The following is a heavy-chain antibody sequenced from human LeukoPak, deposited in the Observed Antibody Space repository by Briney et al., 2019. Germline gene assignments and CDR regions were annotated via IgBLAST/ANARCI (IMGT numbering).Heavy chain of an antibody. CDR3: ARSPQEADYDFWSGFNYYFDE. V-gene: IGHV3-33*01. J-gene: IGHJ4*02. CDR1: GFTFSSYG. Sequence: GGSLRLSCAASGFTFSSYGMPWVRQAPGKGLEWVAVIWYDGSNKYYADSVEGRFTISRDNAKNTLYLQMSSLRAEDTAVYYCARSPQEADYDFWSGFNYYFDEWGQGSLVSVSP. CDR2: IWYDGSNK. D-gene: IGHD3-3*01.